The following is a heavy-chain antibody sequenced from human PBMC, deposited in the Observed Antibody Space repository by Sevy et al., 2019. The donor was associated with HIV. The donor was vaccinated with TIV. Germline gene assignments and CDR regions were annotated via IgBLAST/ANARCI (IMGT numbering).Heavy chain of an antibody. CDR1: GGTFSSYA. D-gene: IGHD1-7*01. CDR3: ARGFFQTGTYYYMDV. Sequence: ASVKVSCKASGGTFSSYAISWVRQAPGQGLEWMGGIIPIFGTANYAQKFQGRVTITADKSTSTAYMELRSLRSEDTAVYYCARGFFQTGTYYYMDVWGKGTTVTVSS. CDR2: IIPIFGTA. V-gene: IGHV1-69*06. J-gene: IGHJ6*03.